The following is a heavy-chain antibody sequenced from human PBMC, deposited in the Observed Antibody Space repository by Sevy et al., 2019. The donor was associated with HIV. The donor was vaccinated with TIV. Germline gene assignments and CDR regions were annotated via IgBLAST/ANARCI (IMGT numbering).Heavy chain of an antibody. CDR1: GGSISSSSYY. CDR3: ARPKSYGDYSHEIYGMDV. CDR2: IYYSGST. V-gene: IGHV4-39*01. D-gene: IGHD4-17*01. J-gene: IGHJ6*02. Sequence: SETLSLTCTVSGGSISSSSYYWGWIRQPPGKGLEWIGSIYYSGSTYYNPSLKSRVTISVDTSKNQFSLKLGSVTAADTAVYYCARPKSYGDYSHEIYGMDVWGQGTTVTVSS.